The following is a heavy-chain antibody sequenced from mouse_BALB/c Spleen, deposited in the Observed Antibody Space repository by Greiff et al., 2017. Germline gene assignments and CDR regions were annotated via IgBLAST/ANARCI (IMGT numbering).Heavy chain of an antibody. J-gene: IGHJ2*01. CDR1: GFSLTSYG. V-gene: IGHV2-5-1*01. CDR2: IWRGGST. Sequence: QVQLQQSGPSLVQPSQSLSITCTVSGFSLTSYGVHWVRQSPGKGLEWLGVIWRGGSTDYNAAFMSRLSITKDNSKSQVFFKMNSLQADDTAMYYWARNDIYYYGSLDYWGQGTTLTVSS. CDR3: ARNDIYYYGSLDY. D-gene: IGHD1-1*01.